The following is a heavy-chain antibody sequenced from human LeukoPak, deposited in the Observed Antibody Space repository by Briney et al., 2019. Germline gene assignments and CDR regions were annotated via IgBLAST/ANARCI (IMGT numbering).Heavy chain of an antibody. J-gene: IGHJ6*03. CDR2: IYHSGST. CDR3: ARDAHYEFWSGYYTGNMDV. V-gene: IGHV4-38-2*02. D-gene: IGHD3-3*01. CDR1: GYSISSGYY. Sequence: SETLSLTCAVSGYSISSGYYWGWIRQPPGKGLEWIGSIYHSGSTYYNPSLKSRVTISVDTSKNQFSLKLSSVTAADTAVYYCARDAHYEFWSGYYTGNMDVWGKGTTVTVSS.